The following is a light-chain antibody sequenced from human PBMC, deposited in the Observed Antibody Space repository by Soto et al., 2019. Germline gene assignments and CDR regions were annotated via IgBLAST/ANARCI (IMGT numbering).Light chain of an antibody. V-gene: IGLV1-51*01. CDR1: SSNIGSNY. CDR2: DNN. J-gene: IGLJ3*02. Sequence: QSVLTQPPSVSAAPGQKVAISCSGSSSNIGSNYVSWYQHLPGAAPKLLIYDNNKRPSGIPDRFSGSKSGTSATLGITGLQTGDEADYYCVTWDISRTTEVFGGGTKVTVL. CDR3: VTWDISRTTEV.